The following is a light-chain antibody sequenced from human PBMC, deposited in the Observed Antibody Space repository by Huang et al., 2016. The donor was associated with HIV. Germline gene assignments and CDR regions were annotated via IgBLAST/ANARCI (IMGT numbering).Light chain of an antibody. J-gene: IGKJ4*01. V-gene: IGKV3-11*01. Sequence: EVVLTQSPATLSVFQGDSVTIPCRASQNINNYLAWYQQKPGQAPRLLIYDATNRPPGISDKVSGSGSGAAFTLTINSLETEDFAIYYCQQRSSRLTFGGGT. CDR1: QNINNY. CDR3: QQRSSRLT. CDR2: DAT.